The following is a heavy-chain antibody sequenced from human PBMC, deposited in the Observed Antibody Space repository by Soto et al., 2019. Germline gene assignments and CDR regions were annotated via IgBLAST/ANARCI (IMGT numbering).Heavy chain of an antibody. CDR1: GFTFSSYA. J-gene: IGHJ4*02. D-gene: IGHD2-2*02. CDR3: ARGGCSSTSCYTFDGVDY. CDR2: IAYDGSNK. Sequence: GGSLRLSXAASGFTFSSYAMHWVRQAPGKGLEWVALIAYDGSNKYYADSVKGRFTISRDNSKNTLYLQMNSLRDEDTAVYYCARGGCSSTSCYTFDGVDYWGQGTLVTSPQ. V-gene: IGHV3-30-3*01.